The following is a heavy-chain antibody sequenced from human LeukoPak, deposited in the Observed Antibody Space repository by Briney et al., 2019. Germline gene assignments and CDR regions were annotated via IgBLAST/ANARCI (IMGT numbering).Heavy chain of an antibody. CDR2: IYYSGST. J-gene: IGHJ4*02. D-gene: IGHD6-19*01. CDR1: GGSMSPYH. CDR3: ARAVSGRFDY. V-gene: IGHV4-59*08. Sequence: PSETLSLTCTASGGSMSPYHWGWIRQPPGKGLEWTGYIYYSGSTNYNPSLKSRVTISVDTSKNQFSLKLSSVTAADTATYYCARAVSGRFDYWGQGTLVTVSS.